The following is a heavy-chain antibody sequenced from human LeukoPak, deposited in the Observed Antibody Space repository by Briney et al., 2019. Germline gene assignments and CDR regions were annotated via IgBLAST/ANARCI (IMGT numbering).Heavy chain of an antibody. CDR3: VRDVSEGDAFEI. Sequence: SVKVSCKASGGNFSRYGITWVRQAPGQGLEWMGRINPILGLANYAQKFQGRVAIIADKSTNTAYMELSSVTSEDTAVYYCVRDVSEGDAFEIWGQGTMVTVSS. D-gene: IGHD2-8*01. CDR1: GGNFSRYG. J-gene: IGHJ3*02. V-gene: IGHV1-69*04. CDR2: INPILGLA.